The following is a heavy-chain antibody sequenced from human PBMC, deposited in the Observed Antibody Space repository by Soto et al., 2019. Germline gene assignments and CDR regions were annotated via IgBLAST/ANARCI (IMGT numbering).Heavy chain of an antibody. CDR3: ARAYPWNYFDY. CDR1: GGSFSGYY. D-gene: IGHD1-1*01. Sequence: QVQLQQWGAGLLKPSETLSLTCAVYGGSFSGYYWSWIRQPPGKGLGWIGEINHSGSTNYNPSLKSRVTISVDTSKNQFSLKLSSVTAADTAVYYCARAYPWNYFDYWGQGTLVTVSS. J-gene: IGHJ4*02. V-gene: IGHV4-34*01. CDR2: INHSGST.